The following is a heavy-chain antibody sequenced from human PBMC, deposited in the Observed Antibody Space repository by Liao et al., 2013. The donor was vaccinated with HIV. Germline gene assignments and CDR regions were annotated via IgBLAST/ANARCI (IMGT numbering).Heavy chain of an antibody. CDR1: GGSISSGTYY. CDR2: FYTSGSS. V-gene: IGHV4-61*02. D-gene: IGHD1-14*01. J-gene: IGHJ5*02. Sequence: QVQLQESGPGLVKPSQTLSLTCTVSGGSISSGTYYWSWIRQPAGKGLEWIGHFYTSGSSNYNPSLKSRATISVDMSKNQFSLKLSSVTAADTAVYYCARDSPPWGGTLPSXYGRLLYLGPERNGTRFD. CDR3: ARDSPPWGGTLPSXYGRLLYLGPERNGTRFD.